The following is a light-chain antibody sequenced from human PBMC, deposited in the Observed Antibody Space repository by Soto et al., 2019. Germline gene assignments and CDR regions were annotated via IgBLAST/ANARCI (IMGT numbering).Light chain of an antibody. CDR3: AAWDDSLNASFV. J-gene: IGLJ1*01. Sequence: QSVLTQPPSASGTPGQRVTISCSGSSSNIGRNSVSWYQQVPGMAPKLLIYTNSQRPSGVPDRFSGSKSGTSASLAISGLQSEDEADYFCAAWDDSLNASFVFGTGTKLTVL. V-gene: IGLV1-44*01. CDR2: TNS. CDR1: SSNIGRNS.